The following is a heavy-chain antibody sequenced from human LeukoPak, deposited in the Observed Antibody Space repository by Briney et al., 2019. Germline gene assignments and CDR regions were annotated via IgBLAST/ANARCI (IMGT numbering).Heavy chain of an antibody. V-gene: IGHV1-69*13. CDR1: GGTFSSYA. CDR3: ARDYCAGDCYSGYYYYGKDV. J-gene: IGHJ6*02. D-gene: IGHD2-21*02. CDR2: IIAIFSTA. Sequence: GASVKVSCKASGGTFSSYAISWVRQAPGPGLEWMGGIIAIFSTANYAQKFQGRVTITADESTSSAYMELSSLRSEATAVYYCARDYCAGDCYSGYYYYGKDVWGQGTTVTVSS.